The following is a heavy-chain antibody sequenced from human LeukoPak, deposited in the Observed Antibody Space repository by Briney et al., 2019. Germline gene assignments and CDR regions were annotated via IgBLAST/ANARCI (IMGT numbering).Heavy chain of an antibody. J-gene: IGHJ4*02. Sequence: SETLSLTCTVSGGSISSYYWSWIRQPPGKGREWIGYIYYSGSTNYNPSLKSRVTISVDTSKNQFSLKLSSVTAADTAVYYCARTTYYYDSSGYPLPPDYWGQGILVTVSS. V-gene: IGHV4-59*08. CDR2: IYYSGST. D-gene: IGHD3-22*01. CDR1: GGSISSYY. CDR3: ARTTYYYDSSGYPLPPDY.